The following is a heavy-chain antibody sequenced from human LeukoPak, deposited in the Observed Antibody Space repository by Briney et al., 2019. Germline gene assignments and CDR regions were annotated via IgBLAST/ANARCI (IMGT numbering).Heavy chain of an antibody. CDR1: GFTYNSHA. V-gene: IGHV3-23*01. J-gene: IGHJ4*02. D-gene: IGHD5-18*01. CDR3: AKDQGFSYYYLDY. CDR2: ISAYGANT. Sequence: GGSLRLSCVASGFTYNSHAMSWVRQAPGKGLEWVSGISAYGANTYYTDSVRGRFTISRDNSKNTVYLQMSSLSAEDTAIYYCAKDQGFSYYYLDYWGQGILVTVSS.